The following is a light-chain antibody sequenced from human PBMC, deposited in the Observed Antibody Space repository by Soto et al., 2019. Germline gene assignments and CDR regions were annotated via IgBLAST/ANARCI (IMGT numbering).Light chain of an antibody. Sequence: EVVLTQSPDTLSLSPGERATLSCRASQDISTHVGWYQQKPGQTPRLLIYDASRRATGIPARFSGSGSGTDFIFPLRGLEPEDYGMYFCQQRSSWPTFGQGTKVEIK. CDR3: QQRSSWPT. CDR1: QDISTH. V-gene: IGKV3-11*01. J-gene: IGKJ1*01. CDR2: DAS.